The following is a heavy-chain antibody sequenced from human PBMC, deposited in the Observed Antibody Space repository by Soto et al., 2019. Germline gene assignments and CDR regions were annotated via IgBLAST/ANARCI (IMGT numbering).Heavy chain of an antibody. CDR1: GGSFSGYY. V-gene: IGHV4-34*01. Sequence: SETLSLTCAVYGGSFSGYYWSWIRQPPGKGLEWIGEINHSGSTNYNPSLKSRVTISVDTSKNQFSLKLSSVTAADTAVYYCARGGGPYIVVVPAATHHPYFDYWGQGTLVTVSS. CDR2: INHSGST. CDR3: ARGGGPYIVVVPAATHHPYFDY. J-gene: IGHJ4*02. D-gene: IGHD2-2*01.